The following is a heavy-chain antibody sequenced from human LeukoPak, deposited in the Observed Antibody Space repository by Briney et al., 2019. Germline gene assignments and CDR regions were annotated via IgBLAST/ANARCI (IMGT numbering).Heavy chain of an antibody. D-gene: IGHD3-3*01. J-gene: IGHJ5*02. V-gene: IGHV1-2*02. Sequence: VSVKVSCKASGYTFTGYYMHWVRQAPGQGLEWMGWINPNSGGTNYAQKFQGRVTMTRDTSISTAYMELSRLRSDDTAVYYCARDLAETYYDFWSGYHNWFDPWGQGTLVTVSS. CDR1: GYTFTGYY. CDR2: INPNSGGT. CDR3: ARDLAETYYDFWSGYHNWFDP.